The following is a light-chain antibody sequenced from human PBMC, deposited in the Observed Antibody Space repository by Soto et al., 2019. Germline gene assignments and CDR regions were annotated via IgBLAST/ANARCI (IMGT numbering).Light chain of an antibody. CDR3: GSWYSSLSAYV. V-gene: IGLV1-51*01. Sequence: QSAMTQPPSVSAAPGQKVTISCSGSSSNIGGNSVSWYQQLPGTAPKLLIYDDNKRPSGIPDRFSGSKSGTSATLGITGFQTGDEADYYCGSWYSSLSAYVFGTGTKLTVL. CDR2: DDN. J-gene: IGLJ1*01. CDR1: SSNIGGNS.